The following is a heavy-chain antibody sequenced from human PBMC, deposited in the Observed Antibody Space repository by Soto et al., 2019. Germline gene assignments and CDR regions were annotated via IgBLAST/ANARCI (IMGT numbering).Heavy chain of an antibody. J-gene: IGHJ4*02. D-gene: IGHD2-2*01. V-gene: IGHV3-23*01. CDR1: GFNFSRCV. Sequence: LRLSCVASGFNFSRCVMSWVIQAPGKGLEWVSNINSNGESKYYADSVKGRFTVSRDNSKNSLYLQMNSLRAEDTVVYYCSCVPDLNYCSRTSCLYYFDYWGQGALVTVSS. CDR3: SCVPDLNYCSRTSCLYYFDY. CDR2: INSNGESK.